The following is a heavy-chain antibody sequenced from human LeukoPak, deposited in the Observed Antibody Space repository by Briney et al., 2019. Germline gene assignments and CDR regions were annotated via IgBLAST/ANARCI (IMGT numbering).Heavy chain of an antibody. CDR2: ISTDGTTT. Sequence: GGSLRLSCIASGSTFSSQSTHWVRQAPGKGLVWVSRISTDGTTTGYADSVKGRFTISRDNAKNTLYLQMNSLRVEDTAVYYCLDYGQSWGQGTLVTVSS. J-gene: IGHJ5*02. V-gene: IGHV3-74*01. CDR1: GSTFSSQS. CDR3: LDYGQS. D-gene: IGHD4-17*01.